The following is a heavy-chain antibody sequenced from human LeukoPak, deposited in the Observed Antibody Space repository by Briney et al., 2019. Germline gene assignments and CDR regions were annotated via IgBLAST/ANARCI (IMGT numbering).Heavy chain of an antibody. V-gene: IGHV3-21*01. J-gene: IGHJ6*02. CDR1: GFTFSSYS. Sequence: GSLRLSCAASGFTFSSYSMNWVRQAPGKGLEWVSSISSSSSYIYYADSVKGRFTISRDNAKNSLYLQMNSLRAEDTAVYYCARDEPPNYYGMDVWGQGTTVTVSS. CDR2: ISSSSSYI. CDR3: ARDEPPNYYGMDV.